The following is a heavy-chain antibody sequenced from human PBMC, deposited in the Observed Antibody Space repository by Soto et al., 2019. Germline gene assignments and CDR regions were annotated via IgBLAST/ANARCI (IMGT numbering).Heavy chain of an antibody. V-gene: IGHV3-30-3*01. D-gene: IGHD6-19*01. J-gene: IGHJ4*02. CDR2: ISYDGSNK. CDR3: AGTRQWLVRAFDY. CDR1: GFTFSSYA. Sequence: GGSLRLSCAASGFTFSSYAMHWVRQAPGKGLEWVAVISYDGSNKYYADSVKGGFTISRDNSKNTLYLQMNSLRAEDTAVYYCAGTRQWLVRAFDYWGQGTLVSVSS.